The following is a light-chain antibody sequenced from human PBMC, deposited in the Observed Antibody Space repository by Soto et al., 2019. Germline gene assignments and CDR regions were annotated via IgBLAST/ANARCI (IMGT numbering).Light chain of an antibody. CDR1: QSLLQSNGYNY. J-gene: IGKJ5*01. CDR3: MQALQTPPT. Sequence: DIVMTQSPLSLSVTPGEPASISCRSSQSLLQSNGYNYLDWYLQKPGQSPQLLIYSGSNRASGVPDRFSGSGSGTDFTLKISRVEAEDVGVYYCMQALQTPPTFGQGTRLEIK. V-gene: IGKV2-28*01. CDR2: SGS.